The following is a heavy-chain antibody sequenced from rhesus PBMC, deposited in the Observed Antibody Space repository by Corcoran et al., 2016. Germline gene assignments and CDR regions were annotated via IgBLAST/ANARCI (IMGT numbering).Heavy chain of an antibody. CDR1: GYSISSNY. CDR2: IYGSSGST. CDR3: ATLYSSWSGFDY. V-gene: IGHV4-147*01. J-gene: IGHJ4*01. Sequence: QVQLQESGPGLVKPSETLSLTCAVSGYSISSNYWSWIRQPPGKGLEWIGYIYGSSGSTNYNPSLKSRVTITKDTSKNQFSLKLSSVTAADTAVYYCATLYSSWSGFDYWGQGVLVTVSS. D-gene: IGHD6-13*01.